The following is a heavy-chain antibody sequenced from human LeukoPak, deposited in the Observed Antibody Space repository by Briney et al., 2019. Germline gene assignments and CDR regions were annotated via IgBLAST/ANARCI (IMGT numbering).Heavy chain of an antibody. Sequence: GGSLRLSCAASGFTLRSHAMNWVRQAPGMGLEWVAIINDGGDNTVYTDSVKGRFTISRDTSKNTLFLQMNSLRAEDTAIYYCARGLGGSWPQSRVFGNWGRGTLVIVS. J-gene: IGHJ4*02. CDR1: GFTLRSHA. CDR3: ARGLGGSWPQSRVFGN. D-gene: IGHD6-13*01. CDR2: INDGGDNT. V-gene: IGHV3-23*01.